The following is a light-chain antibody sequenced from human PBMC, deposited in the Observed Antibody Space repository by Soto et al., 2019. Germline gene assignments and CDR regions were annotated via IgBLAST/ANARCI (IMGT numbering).Light chain of an antibody. CDR2: SAS. Sequence: EIVLTQSPATLSLSQGERATLSCRASQSVSSSYLAWYQQKPGQAPRLLIYSASTRATGIPARFSGSGSGTEFTLTISSLQSEDFAVYYCQQDNNWPLWTFGQGTKVDIK. V-gene: IGKV3-15*01. CDR1: QSVSSSY. J-gene: IGKJ1*01. CDR3: QQDNNWPLWT.